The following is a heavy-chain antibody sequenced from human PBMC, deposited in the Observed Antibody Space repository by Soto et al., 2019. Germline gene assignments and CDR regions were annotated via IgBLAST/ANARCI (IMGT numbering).Heavy chain of an antibody. D-gene: IGHD2-2*01. CDR1: GYTFTSYG. CDR3: AREGVCSSTSCYSHYYYGMDV. Sequence: ASVKVSCKASGYTFTSYGISWVRQAPGQGLEWMGWISAYNGNTNYAQKLQGRVTMTTDTSTSTAYMDLRSLRSDDTAVYYCAREGVCSSTSCYSHYYYGMDVWGQGTTVTVSS. CDR2: ISAYNGNT. J-gene: IGHJ6*02. V-gene: IGHV1-18*01.